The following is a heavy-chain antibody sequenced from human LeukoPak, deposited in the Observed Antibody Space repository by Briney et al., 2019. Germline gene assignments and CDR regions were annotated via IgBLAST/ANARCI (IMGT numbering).Heavy chain of an antibody. Sequence: PGGSLRLSCAASGFTFSSYSMNWVRQAPGKGLEWVSSISSSSSYIYYADSVKGRFTISRDNAKNSLYLQMNSLRAEDTAVYYCAREADDYPFNYMDVWGKGTTVTVSS. CDR2: ISSSSSYI. D-gene: IGHD5-24*01. CDR1: GFTFSSYS. V-gene: IGHV3-21*01. J-gene: IGHJ6*03. CDR3: AREADDYPFNYMDV.